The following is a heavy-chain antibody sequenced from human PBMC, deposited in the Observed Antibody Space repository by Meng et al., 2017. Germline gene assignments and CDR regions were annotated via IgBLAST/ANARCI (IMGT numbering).Heavy chain of an antibody. CDR3: ARVQQWLAYDY. V-gene: IGHV3-30*01. D-gene: IGHD6-19*01. J-gene: IGHJ4*02. CDR1: GFTFSSYA. CDR2: ISYDGSNK. Sequence: VLLGEAGGGVVQPGGSLRLSCSASGFTFSSYAMHWVRQAPGKGLEWVAVISYDGSNKYYADSVKGRFTISRDNSKNTLYLQMNSLRAEDTAVYYCARVQQWLAYDYWGQGTLVTVSS.